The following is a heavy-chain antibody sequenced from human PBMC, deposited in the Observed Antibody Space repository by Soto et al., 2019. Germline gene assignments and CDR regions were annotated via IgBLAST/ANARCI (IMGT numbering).Heavy chain of an antibody. CDR3: VRENYYYGMDV. J-gene: IGHJ6*02. CDR2: INNAGTT. V-gene: IGHV3-66*01. CDR1: GFDASVNF. Sequence: EVQLVESGGTLVQPGGSLKLSCAASGFDASVNFMTWVRQAPGKGLEWVSSINNAGTTFYADSVKGRFTISRDDSKNTLFLQMNSLRVEDTAMYYCVRENYYYGMDVWGQGTAATVSS.